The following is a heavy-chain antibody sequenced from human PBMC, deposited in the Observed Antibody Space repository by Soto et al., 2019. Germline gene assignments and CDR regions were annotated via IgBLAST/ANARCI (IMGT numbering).Heavy chain of an antibody. CDR1: GYTFTSYA. CDR3: ALGVVVAATPEFDP. CDR2: INAGNGNT. Sequence: EASVKVSCKASGYTFTSYAMHWVRQAPGQRLEWMGWINAGNGNTKYSQKFQGRVTITRDTSASTAYMELSSLRSEDTAVYYCALGVVVAATPEFDPWGQGTLVTVSS. V-gene: IGHV1-3*01. D-gene: IGHD2-15*01. J-gene: IGHJ5*02.